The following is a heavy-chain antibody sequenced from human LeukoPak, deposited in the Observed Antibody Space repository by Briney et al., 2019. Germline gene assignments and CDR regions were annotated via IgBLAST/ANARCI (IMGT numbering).Heavy chain of an antibody. J-gene: IGHJ4*02. Sequence: GASVKVSCKASGYTFTNYDINWVRQAPGQGLEWMGWMNTNSGNTGYAQKFQGRVTMTRNTSISTAYMELSSLRSEDTAVYYCARVGYDILTGSRKSVGFDYWGQGTLVTVSS. D-gene: IGHD3-9*01. CDR2: MNTNSGNT. V-gene: IGHV1-8*02. CDR3: ARVGYDILTGSRKSVGFDY. CDR1: GYTFTNYD.